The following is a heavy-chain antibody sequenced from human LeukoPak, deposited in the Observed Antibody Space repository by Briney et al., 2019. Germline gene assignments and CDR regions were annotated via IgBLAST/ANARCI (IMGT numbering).Heavy chain of an antibody. CDR3: AKDRDDYGNDC. V-gene: IGHV3-30*02. J-gene: IGHJ4*02. D-gene: IGHD4-11*01. CDR2: IRSDGSST. CDR1: GFSFSDFG. Sequence: GGSLRLSCAASGFSFSDFGMHWIRQAPGKGLEWVTLIRSDGSSTYYADSVKGRFTISRDTSRSTLYLQMNSLRVEDTAVYYCAKDRDDYGNDCWGQGILVTVST.